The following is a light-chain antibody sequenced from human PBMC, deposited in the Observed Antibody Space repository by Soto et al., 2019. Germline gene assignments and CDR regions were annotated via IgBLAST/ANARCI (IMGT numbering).Light chain of an antibody. Sequence: ETVLTQSPGTLYLSPGERATLSCRASQTVTNTYLAWYQQKPGQAPRLLIFGASGRATGIPDRFSGGGSGTDFTLTISRLEPEDFAVYYCHHYGTSHTFGQGTKLEIK. CDR1: QTVTNTY. V-gene: IGKV3-20*01. CDR2: GAS. CDR3: HHYGTSHT. J-gene: IGKJ2*01.